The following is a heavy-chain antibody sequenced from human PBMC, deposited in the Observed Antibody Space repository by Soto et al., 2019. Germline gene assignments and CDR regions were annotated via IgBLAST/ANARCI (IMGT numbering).Heavy chain of an antibody. V-gene: IGHV1-18*01. CDR2: INPYNGHT. CDR1: GYSFSSYG. Sequence: ASVKVSCKTSGYSFSSYGISWVRQAPGQGLEWMGWINPYNGHTNYAPKLQGRVTMTTDTSTSTAYMELRSLRSDDTAVYYCARFFYCSGGSCYSFAAFDIWGQGTMVTVSS. D-gene: IGHD2-15*01. CDR3: ARFFYCSGGSCYSFAAFDI. J-gene: IGHJ3*02.